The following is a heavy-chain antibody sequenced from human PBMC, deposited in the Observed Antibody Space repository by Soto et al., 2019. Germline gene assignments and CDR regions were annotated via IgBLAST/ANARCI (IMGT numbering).Heavy chain of an antibody. CDR1: SGSISSSNW. CDR2: IYHSGST. V-gene: IGHV4-4*02. J-gene: IGHJ4*02. D-gene: IGHD3-22*01. CDR3: ARARGSGLYSRGYFDY. Sequence: QVQLQESGPGLVKPSGTLSLTCAVSSGSISSSNWWCWVRQPPGKGLEWIGEIYHSGSTNYNPSHKSRVTISVDKSKNQFSLKLSSVTAADTAVDYCARARGSGLYSRGYFDYWGQGTLVTVSS.